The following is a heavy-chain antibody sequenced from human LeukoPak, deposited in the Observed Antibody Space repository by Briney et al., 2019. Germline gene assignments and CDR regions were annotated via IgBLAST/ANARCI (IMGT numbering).Heavy chain of an antibody. D-gene: IGHD3-22*01. V-gene: IGHV4-59*08. Sequence: PSEALSLTCTVSGGSISSYYWSCIRQPPGKGLEWIGYVFHSGSTNYNPSLKSRVTISVDTSKNQFSLKLTSVTAAGTAVYYCARDSSGYYRIDYWGQGTLVTVSS. CDR3: ARDSSGYYRIDY. J-gene: IGHJ4*02. CDR1: GGSISSYY. CDR2: VFHSGST.